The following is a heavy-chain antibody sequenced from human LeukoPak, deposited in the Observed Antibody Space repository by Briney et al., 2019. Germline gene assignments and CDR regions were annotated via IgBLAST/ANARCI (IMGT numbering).Heavy chain of an antibody. D-gene: IGHD6-13*01. CDR3: ARDPDRYSSSWHNWFDP. J-gene: IGHJ5*02. V-gene: IGHV7-4-1*02. CDR2: INTNTGNP. CDR1: GYTFTSYG. Sequence: ASVKVSCKASGYTFTSYGISWVRQAPGQGLEWMGWINTNTGNPTYAQGFTGRFVFSLDTSVSTAYLQVSSLKAEDTAVYYCARDPDRYSSSWHNWFDPWGQGTLVTVSS.